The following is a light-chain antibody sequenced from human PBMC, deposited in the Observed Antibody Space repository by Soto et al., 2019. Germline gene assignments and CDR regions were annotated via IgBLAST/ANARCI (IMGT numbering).Light chain of an antibody. CDR2: EDN. CDR1: SGSIASNY. Sequence: NFMLTQPHSVSEYPGKTVTIYCTRSSGSIASNYVQWYQQRPGSAPTTGIYEDNQRPSGVPDRFSGSIESSSNSASLTISGLKTEDEADYYCQSYDSSNVVFGGGTKLTVL. J-gene: IGLJ2*01. CDR3: QSYDSSNVV. V-gene: IGLV6-57*03.